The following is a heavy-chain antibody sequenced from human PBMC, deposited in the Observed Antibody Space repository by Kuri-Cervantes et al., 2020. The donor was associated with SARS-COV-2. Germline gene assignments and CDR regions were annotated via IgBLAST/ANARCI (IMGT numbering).Heavy chain of an antibody. V-gene: IGHV3-30*18. CDR1: GFTFSSYG. Sequence: GESLKISCAASGFTFSSYGMHWVRQAPGKGLEWVAIISFDGIDKYYGDSVKGRFTISRDNSKNTLYLQMNSLRAEDTAVYYCAKEISTTGHRYFYGMDVWGQGTTVTVSS. J-gene: IGHJ6*02. CDR3: AKEISTTGHRYFYGMDV. CDR2: ISFDGIDK. D-gene: IGHD2/OR15-2a*01.